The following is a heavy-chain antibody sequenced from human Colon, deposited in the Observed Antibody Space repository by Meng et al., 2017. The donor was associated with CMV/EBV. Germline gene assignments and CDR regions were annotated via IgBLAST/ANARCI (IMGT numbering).Heavy chain of an antibody. CDR2: VSRRGETT. CDR1: GFNFGSYA. D-gene: IGHD3-3*01. J-gene: IGHJ6*02. CDR3: ARTVFDSVKSGLGV. V-gene: IGHV3-23*01. Sequence: GGSLRLSCAASGFNFGSYAMSWVRQAPGKGLEWVSAVSRRGETTYYADSVKGRFSVSRDNSKNMVFLQMTSLTAEDTAVYYCARTVFDSVKSGLGVWGQGTTVTVSS.